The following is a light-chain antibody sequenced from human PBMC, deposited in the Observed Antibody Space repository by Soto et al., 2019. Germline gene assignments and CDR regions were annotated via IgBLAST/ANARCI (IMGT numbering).Light chain of an antibody. CDR2: DAS. Sequence: IVLTQSPATLSLSPWERATLSCRASQSVSNYLAWYQQKPAQAPRLLIYDASNRATGIPARFSGSGSGTDFTLTISSLEPEDFAVYYCQQRSNWPPITFGQGTRLEIK. J-gene: IGKJ5*01. CDR3: QQRSNWPPIT. V-gene: IGKV3-11*01. CDR1: QSVSNY.